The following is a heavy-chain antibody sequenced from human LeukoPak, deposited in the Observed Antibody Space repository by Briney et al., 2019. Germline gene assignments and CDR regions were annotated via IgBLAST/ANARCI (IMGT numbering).Heavy chain of an antibody. V-gene: IGHV4-38-2*02. CDR3: ARAMDWANYYYYMDV. J-gene: IGHJ6*03. D-gene: IGHD3/OR15-3a*01. CDR1: GGSISSYY. CDR2: IYHSGST. Sequence: KTSETLSLTCTVSGGSISSYYWSWIRQPPGKGLEWIGSIYHSGSTYYNPSLKSRVTISVDTSKNQFSLKLSSVTAADTAVYYCARAMDWANYYYYMDVWGKGTTVTVSS.